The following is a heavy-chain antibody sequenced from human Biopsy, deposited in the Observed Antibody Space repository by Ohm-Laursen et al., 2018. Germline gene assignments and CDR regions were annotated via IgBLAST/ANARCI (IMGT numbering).Heavy chain of an antibody. J-gene: IGHJ4*02. CDR3: SLGEPFDY. D-gene: IGHD3-16*01. V-gene: IGHV1-2*02. CDR1: GYTFTVYR. CDR2: IDPNTGDT. Sequence: SVKASCKASGYTFTVYRLYWVRQAPGQGIDLMGWIDPNTGDTDHPQKFQGRVTMTSDTSIYTAYVELSRLTSGDTAVYYCSLGEPFDYWGQGTLVTVSS.